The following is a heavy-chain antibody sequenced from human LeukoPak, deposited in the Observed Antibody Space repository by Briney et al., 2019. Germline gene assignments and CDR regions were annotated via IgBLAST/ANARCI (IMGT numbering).Heavy chain of an antibody. Sequence: SETLSLTCTVSGGSISSGGYYWSWIRQPPGKGLEWIGHFYHSGSTYYNPSLKSRVTISVDRSKNQFSLKLSSVTAADTAVYYCARVTYGGNSMFDYWGQGTLVTVSS. D-gene: IGHD4-23*01. CDR3: ARVTYGGNSMFDY. CDR2: FYHSGST. V-gene: IGHV4-30-2*01. CDR1: GGSISSGGYY. J-gene: IGHJ4*02.